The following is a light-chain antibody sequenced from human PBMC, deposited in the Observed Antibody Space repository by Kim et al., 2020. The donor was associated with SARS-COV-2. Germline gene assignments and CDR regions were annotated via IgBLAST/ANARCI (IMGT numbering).Light chain of an antibody. CDR3: QQSYSTFWT. J-gene: IGKJ1*01. Sequence: DIQMTQSPPSLSASVGDRVTITCRASQSITTSLNWYQHKPGKAPKLLISAASSLQSGVPSRFSGSGSGTDFTLTISSLQPEDFATYYCQQSYSTFWTFGQGTKVDIK. CDR1: QSITTS. V-gene: IGKV1-39*01. CDR2: AAS.